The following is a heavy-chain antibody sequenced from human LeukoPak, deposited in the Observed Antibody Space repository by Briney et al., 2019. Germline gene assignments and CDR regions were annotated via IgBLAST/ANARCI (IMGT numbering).Heavy chain of an antibody. CDR3: SRGLRGRSGYYFDS. Sequence: SETLSLTCTVSGGSISSGDYYWTWVRQPPGKGLEWIGYIYYSGSTYYNPSLKSRVTISLDTSKTQFSLRLSSVTAADTAVYYCSRGLRGRSGYYFDSWGQGTLVTVSS. CDR2: IYYSGST. V-gene: IGHV4-30-4*01. J-gene: IGHJ4*02. CDR1: GGSISSGDYY.